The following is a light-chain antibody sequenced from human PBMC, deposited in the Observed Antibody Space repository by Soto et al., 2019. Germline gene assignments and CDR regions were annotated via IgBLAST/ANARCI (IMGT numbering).Light chain of an antibody. V-gene: IGKV1-16*01. CDR2: AAT. CDR3: QQYKNYPLT. J-gene: IGKJ4*01. CDR1: QAINDY. Sequence: DIQMTQSPSSLSAYVGDRVTLTCRASQAINDYLAWFQQKPGKPPRSLIYAATILQSGVPSRFSGSGSGTDFTLTINTLQPEDSATYYCQQYKNYPLTFGGGTKVEIK.